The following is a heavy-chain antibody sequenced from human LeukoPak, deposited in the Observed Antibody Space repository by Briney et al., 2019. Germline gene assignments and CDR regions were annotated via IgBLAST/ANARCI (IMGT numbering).Heavy chain of an antibody. Sequence: KSSETLSLTCTVSGGSISSYYWRWIRQPPGKGLEWIGYIYYSGSTNYNPSLKSRVTISVDTSKNQFSLKLSSVTAADTAVYYCARDINSGVFDYWGQGTLVTVSS. D-gene: IGHD1-26*01. V-gene: IGHV4-59*01. CDR1: GGSISSYY. J-gene: IGHJ4*02. CDR2: IYYSGST. CDR3: ARDINSGVFDY.